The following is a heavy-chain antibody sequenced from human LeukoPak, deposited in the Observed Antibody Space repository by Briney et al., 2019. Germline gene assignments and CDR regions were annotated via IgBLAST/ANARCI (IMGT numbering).Heavy chain of an antibody. J-gene: IGHJ5*02. V-gene: IGHV4-4*07. Sequence: PSETLSLTCTVSAGSISTYYWSWIRQPAGKGLEWIGRIYTTGSTNYNPSLKSRVTMSVDTSKNQFSLKLSSVTAADTAVYYCARGGLPRENWFDPWGQGTLVTVS. CDR1: AGSISTYY. D-gene: IGHD1-26*01. CDR3: ARGGLPRENWFDP. CDR2: IYTTGST.